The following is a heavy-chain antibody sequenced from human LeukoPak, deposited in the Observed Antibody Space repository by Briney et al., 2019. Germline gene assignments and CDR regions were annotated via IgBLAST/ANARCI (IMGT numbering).Heavy chain of an antibody. J-gene: IGHJ3*02. Sequence: SETLSLTCTVSGDSISSGDYYWSWIRQPAGKGLEWIGRISSSGSTNYNPSLKSRVTISVDTSKNQFSLKLSSVTAADTAVYFCARGPYSYDSSGAFDIWGQGTMITVSS. D-gene: IGHD3-22*01. CDR1: GDSISSGDYY. CDR3: ARGPYSYDSSGAFDI. V-gene: IGHV4-61*02. CDR2: ISSSGST.